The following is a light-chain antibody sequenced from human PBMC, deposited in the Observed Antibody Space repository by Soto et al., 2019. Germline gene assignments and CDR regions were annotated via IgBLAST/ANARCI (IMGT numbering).Light chain of an antibody. J-gene: IGLJ2*01. Sequence: QSALTQPASVSGSPGQSITISCTGTSSDVGAYNYVSWYQQHPGKAPKLVIYDVTYRPPGVSNRFSGSKSGNTASLTISGLQSEDEADYHCSSFTSSSTVVFGGGTQLTVL. CDR2: DVT. CDR1: SSDVGAYNY. V-gene: IGLV2-14*03. CDR3: SSFTSSSTVV.